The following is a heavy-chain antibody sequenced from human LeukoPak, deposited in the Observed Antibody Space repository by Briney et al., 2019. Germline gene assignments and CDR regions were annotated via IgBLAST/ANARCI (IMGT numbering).Heavy chain of an antibody. CDR1: GGSISSDF. V-gene: IGHV4-59*08. J-gene: IGHJ4*01. D-gene: IGHD3-3*01. CDR2: IYYSGST. Sequence: SETLSLTCTVSGGSISSDFWSWLRQPPGKGLEWIGYIYYSGSTNYNPSLKSRVTISIDTSKNQFSLNLTSVTAADTAVYYCARLKLYFDFSTGNHYYFDSWGQGTLVIVSS. CDR3: ARLKLYFDFSTGNHYYFDS.